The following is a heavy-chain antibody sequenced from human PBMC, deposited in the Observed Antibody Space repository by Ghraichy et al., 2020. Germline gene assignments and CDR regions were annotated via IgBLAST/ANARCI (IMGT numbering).Heavy chain of an antibody. Sequence: SVKVSCKASGGTFSSYAISWVRQAPGQGLEWMGGIIPIFGTANYAQKFQGRVTITADESTSTAYMELSSLRSEDTAVYYCASSGYYYDSSGYWGQGTLVTVSS. CDR3: ASSGYYYDSSGY. CDR2: IIPIFGTA. D-gene: IGHD3-22*01. J-gene: IGHJ4*02. V-gene: IGHV1-69*13. CDR1: GGTFSSYA.